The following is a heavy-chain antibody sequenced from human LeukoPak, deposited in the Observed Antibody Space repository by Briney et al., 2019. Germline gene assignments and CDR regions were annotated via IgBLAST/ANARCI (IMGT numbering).Heavy chain of an antibody. J-gene: IGHJ4*02. CDR1: GFTFSSYG. CDR3: AYDSSGYERHSADY. V-gene: IGHV3-30*03. D-gene: IGHD3-22*01. Sequence: GGSLRLSCAASGFTFSSYGMHWVRQAPGKGLEWVAVISYDGSNKYYADSVKGRFTISRDNSKNTLYLQMNSLRAEDTAVYYCAYDSSGYERHSADYWGQGTLVTVSS. CDR2: ISYDGSNK.